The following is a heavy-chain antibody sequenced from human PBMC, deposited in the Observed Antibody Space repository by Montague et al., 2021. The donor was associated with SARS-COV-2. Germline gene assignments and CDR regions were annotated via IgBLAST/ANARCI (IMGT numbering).Heavy chain of an antibody. CDR2: IFYTGNT. V-gene: IGHV4-39*01. Sequence: SETLSLTCTVSGGSVSSRSYYWGWIRQPPGKGLEWIGTIFYTGNTCYNPSLKSRITISIDRSKNQFSLKLTSVTAADTSLYYCARHPGSPKDAFDIWGQGTMVTVSS. CDR3: ARHPGSPKDAFDI. J-gene: IGHJ3*02. CDR1: GGSVSSRSYY.